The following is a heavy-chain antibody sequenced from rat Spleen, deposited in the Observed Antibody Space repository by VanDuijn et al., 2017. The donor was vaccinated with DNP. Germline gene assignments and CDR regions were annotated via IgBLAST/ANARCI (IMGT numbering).Heavy chain of an antibody. CDR2: INYSGST. J-gene: IGHJ2*01. CDR1: GFSITSNY. CDR3: ARGDILRSFDY. Sequence: EVHLQESGPGLVKPSQSLSLTCSVTGFSITSNYWAWIRKLPGNKMEWIGYINYSGSTNYNPSLKGRISITSDTSKNQFFLQVNSVTTEDTATYYCARGDILRSFDYWGQGVMVTVSS. V-gene: IGHV3-1*01. D-gene: IGHD1-6*01.